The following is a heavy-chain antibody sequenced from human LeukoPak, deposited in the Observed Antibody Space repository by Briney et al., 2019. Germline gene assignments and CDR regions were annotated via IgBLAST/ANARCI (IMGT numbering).Heavy chain of an antibody. Sequence: PGGSLRLSCAASGFTFSSFWMSWVRQAPGKGLEWVAKIIQDGSEKYYVDSVKGRFTISRDSAKNSLYLQMNSLRAEDTAVYYCARDSPGIMIFGVVTPNGGQGTLVTVSS. CDR2: IIQDGSEK. CDR3: ARDSPGIMIFGVVTPN. D-gene: IGHD3-3*01. CDR1: GFTFSSFW. J-gene: IGHJ4*02. V-gene: IGHV3-7*05.